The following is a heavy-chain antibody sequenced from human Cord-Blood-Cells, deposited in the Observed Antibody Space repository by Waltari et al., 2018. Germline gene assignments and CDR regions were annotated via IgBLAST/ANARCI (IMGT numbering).Heavy chain of an antibody. CDR3: ARDPGYYYYYYMDV. CDR2: IIPILGIA. J-gene: IGHJ6*03. V-gene: IGHV1-69*09. Sequence: QVQLVQSGAEVKKPGSSVKVSCKASGGTFSSYAIRWVRQAPGQGLEWMGRIIPILGIANYAQKFQGRVTITADKSTSTAYMELSSLRSEDTAVYYCARDPGYYYYYYMDVWGKGTTVTVSS. CDR1: GGTFSSYA.